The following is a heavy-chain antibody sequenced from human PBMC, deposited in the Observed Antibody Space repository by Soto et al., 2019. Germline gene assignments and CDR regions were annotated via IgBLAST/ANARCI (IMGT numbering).Heavy chain of an antibody. V-gene: IGHV3-23*01. J-gene: IGHJ4*02. CDR3: ATHCSGGSCYDY. CDR1: GFTFSSYA. D-gene: IGHD2-15*01. Sequence: GGSLRLSCAASGFTFSSYAMSWVRQAPGKGLEWVSAISGSGGSTYYADSVKGRFTISRDNSKNTLYLQMNSLRAEDTAVYYCATHCSGGSCYDYWGQGTLVTVSS. CDR2: ISGSGGST.